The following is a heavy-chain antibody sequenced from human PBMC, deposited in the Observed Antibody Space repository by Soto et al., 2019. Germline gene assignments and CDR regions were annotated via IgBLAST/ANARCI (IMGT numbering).Heavy chain of an antibody. Sequence: EVQLLQSGGGLVRPGRSLTLSCAASRFTFTTYAMTWVRQAPGKGLEWVSSVTANGGHTYYADSVKGRFTISRDSSKNTLYLQMNSLRADDTAVYYCAKDPQPEAPALFFPPVANRGGMDVWGQGTTVTVSS. V-gene: IGHV3-23*01. CDR3: AKDPQPEAPALFFPPVANRGGMDV. D-gene: IGHD3-10*01. CDR2: VTANGGHT. CDR1: RFTFTTYA. J-gene: IGHJ6*02.